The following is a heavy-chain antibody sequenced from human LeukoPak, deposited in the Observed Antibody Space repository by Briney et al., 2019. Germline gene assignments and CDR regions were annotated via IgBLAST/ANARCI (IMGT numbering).Heavy chain of an antibody. J-gene: IGHJ4*02. D-gene: IGHD3-22*01. CDR1: GGSFSGYY. V-gene: IGHV4-34*01. CDR2: INHSGST. CDR3: AIDRKYYYDSSGYYIDY. Sequence: PSETLSLTCAVYGGSFSGYYWSWIRQPPGKGLEWIGEINHSGSTNYNPSLKSRVTISVDTSKNQFSLKLSSVTAADTAVYYCAIDRKYYYDSSGYYIDYWGQGTLVTVSS.